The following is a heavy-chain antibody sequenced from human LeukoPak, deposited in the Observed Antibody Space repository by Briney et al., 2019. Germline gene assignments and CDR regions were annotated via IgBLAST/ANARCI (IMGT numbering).Heavy chain of an antibody. D-gene: IGHD1-26*01. CDR2: IYTSGST. Sequence: SETLSLTCTVSGGSISSASYYWSWIRQPAGKGLEWIGRIYTSGSTNYNPSLKSRVTISVDTSKDQFSLKLSSVTAADTAVYYCASELSGSRPLDYWGQGTLVTVSS. V-gene: IGHV4-61*02. CDR1: GGSISSASYY. J-gene: IGHJ4*02. CDR3: ASELSGSRPLDY.